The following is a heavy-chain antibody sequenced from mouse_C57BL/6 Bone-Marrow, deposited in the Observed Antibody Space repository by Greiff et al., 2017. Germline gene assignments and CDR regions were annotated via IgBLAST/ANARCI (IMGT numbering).Heavy chain of an antibody. CDR1: GYTFTSYW. CDR2: INPSNGGT. Sequence: VQLQQPGTELVKPGASVKLSCKASGYTFTSYWMHWVKQRPGQGLEWIGNINPSNGGTNYNEKFKSKATLALDKSSSTAYMQLSSLTSEESAVYYCLLLEDYYAMDYWGQGTSVTVSS. J-gene: IGHJ4*01. CDR3: LLLEDYYAMDY. V-gene: IGHV1-53*01. D-gene: IGHD2-1*01.